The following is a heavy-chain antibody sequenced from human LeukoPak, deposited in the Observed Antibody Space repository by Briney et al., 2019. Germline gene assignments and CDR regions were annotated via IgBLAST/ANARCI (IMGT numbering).Heavy chain of an antibody. CDR3: ARDHLYAFDY. V-gene: IGHV3-48*01. Sequence: PGGSLRLSCAASGFTFGSYSMNWVRQAPGKGLEWVSYISSSTIWYADSVKGRFTISRDNAKTPLYLQMNSLRAEDTAVYYCARDHLYAFDYWGQGTLVTVSS. J-gene: IGHJ4*02. CDR2: ISSSTI. D-gene: IGHD2-8*01. CDR1: GFTFGSYS.